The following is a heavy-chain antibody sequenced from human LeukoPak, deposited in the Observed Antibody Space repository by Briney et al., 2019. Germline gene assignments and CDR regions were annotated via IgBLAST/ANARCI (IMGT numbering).Heavy chain of an antibody. D-gene: IGHD4-17*01. CDR1: GFSVSTSGVG. CDR2: IYRDDDA. J-gene: IGHJ4*02. CDR3: ALRPAMVTTKEFYYFDY. V-gene: IGHV2-5*02. Sequence: SGPPLVNPTQILTLPCSLSGFSVSTSGVGVAWIRQPPGKALKWLALIYRDDDASYRPHLKSRLTLTTDTARTQVLRTLPNMDAVDTATYYCALRPAMVTTKEFYYFDYWGQGTLVTVPS.